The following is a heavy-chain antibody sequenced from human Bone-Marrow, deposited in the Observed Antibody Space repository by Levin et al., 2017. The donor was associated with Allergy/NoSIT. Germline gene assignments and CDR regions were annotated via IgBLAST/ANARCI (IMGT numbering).Heavy chain of an antibody. V-gene: IGHV4-31*03. CDR1: GGSISSGGYY. D-gene: IGHD1-1*01. CDR3: AREATGWGWYFDL. J-gene: IGHJ2*01. Sequence: SETLSLTCTVSGGSISSGGYYWSWIRQHPGKGLEWIGNIYYSRDSYFNPSLKSRVNISVDTSNNGFSLKLSSVTAADTAVYYCAREATGWGWYFDLWGRGTLVTVSS. CDR2: IYYSRDS.